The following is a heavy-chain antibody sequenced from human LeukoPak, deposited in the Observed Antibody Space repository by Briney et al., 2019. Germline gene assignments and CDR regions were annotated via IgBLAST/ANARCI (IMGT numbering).Heavy chain of an antibody. CDR3: AKDDRLLRFLH. J-gene: IGHJ4*02. CDR1: GFTFDNYG. Sequence: PGGSLRLSCAASGFTFDNYGMSWVRQVPEKGLEWVSSINGNGGSTAYADSVKGRFTISRDNSKNTVYLQINNLRDEDTAVYYCAKDDRLLRFLHWGQGTLVTVSS. V-gene: IGHV3-20*04. D-gene: IGHD3-16*01. CDR2: INGNGGST.